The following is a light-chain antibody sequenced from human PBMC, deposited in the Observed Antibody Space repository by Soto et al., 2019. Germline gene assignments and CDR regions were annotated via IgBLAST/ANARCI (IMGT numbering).Light chain of an antibody. CDR3: QQVNSYPLT. V-gene: IGKV1-9*01. CDR2: AAS. Sequence: IQLTQSPSSLSASVGDRVTVTCRASQGISSKLVWYQQKPGKAPKLLIHAASTFQSGVPSRFSGSGSGTDFTLTINSLQPEDFATYYCQQVNSYPLTFGGGTKVEIK. J-gene: IGKJ4*01. CDR1: QGISSK.